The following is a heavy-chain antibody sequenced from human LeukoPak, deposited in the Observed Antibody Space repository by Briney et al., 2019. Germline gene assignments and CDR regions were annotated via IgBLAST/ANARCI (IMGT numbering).Heavy chain of an antibody. J-gene: IGHJ6*02. CDR3: ARDRPVTRPHYYYYGMDV. D-gene: IGHD4-17*01. CDR2: ISAYNGNT. V-gene: IGHV1-18*01. Sequence: ASVTVSFKASGYTFTSYGISWVRQAPGQRLEWMGWISAYNGNTNYAQKLQGRVTMTTDTSTSTAYMELRSLRSDDTAVYYCARDRPVTRPHYYYYGMDVWGQGTTVTVSS. CDR1: GYTFTSYG.